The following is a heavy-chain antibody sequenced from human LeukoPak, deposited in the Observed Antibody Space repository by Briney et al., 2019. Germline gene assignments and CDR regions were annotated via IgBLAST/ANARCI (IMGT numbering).Heavy chain of an antibody. CDR2: ISGSGGSA. D-gene: IGHD7-27*01. V-gene: IGHV3-23*01. CDR1: GFTFSYYA. J-gene: IGHJ4*02. Sequence: QPGGSLRLSCAASGFTFSYYAMTWVCQAPGKGLEWVSAISGSGGSAYYADSVKGRFTISSDNSKNTLYLQMNSLRAEDTAVYYCAKVQGNWGYPYYLDYWGQGTLVTVSS. CDR3: AKVQGNWGYPYYLDY.